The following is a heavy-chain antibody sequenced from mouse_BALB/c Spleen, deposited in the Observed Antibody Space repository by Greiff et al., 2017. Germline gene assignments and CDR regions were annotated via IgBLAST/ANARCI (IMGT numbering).Heavy chain of an antibody. CDR1: GYSITSDYA. CDR2: ISYSGST. D-gene: IGHD4-1*01. J-gene: IGHJ4*01. CDR3: AQLTGAMDY. V-gene: IGHV3-2*02. Sequence: VQLQQSGPGLVKPSQSLSLTCTVTGYSITSDYAWNWIRQFPGNKLEWMGYISYSGSTSYNPSLKSRISITRDTSKNQFFLQLNSVTTEDTATYYCAQLTGAMDYWGQGTSVTVSS.